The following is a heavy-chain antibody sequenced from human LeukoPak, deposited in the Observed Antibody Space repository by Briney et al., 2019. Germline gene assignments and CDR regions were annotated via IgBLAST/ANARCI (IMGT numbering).Heavy chain of an antibody. J-gene: IGHJ1*01. CDR2: IYSGGST. V-gene: IGHV3-66*01. CDR3: ARALSQELIRYSQD. D-gene: IGHD2-15*01. CDR1: GFTVSSNY. Sequence: LAGGSLRLSCAASGFTVSSNYMTWVRQAPGKGLEWVSVIYSGGSTYYADSVKGRFTISRDNSKNTLYLQMNSLRADDTAVYYCARALSQELIRYSQDWGQGTLVSVSS.